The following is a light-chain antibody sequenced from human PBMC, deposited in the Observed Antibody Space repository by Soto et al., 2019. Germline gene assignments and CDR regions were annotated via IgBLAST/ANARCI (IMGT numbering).Light chain of an antibody. J-gene: IGLJ1*01. CDR3: CSYAGNAYV. CDR2: AVS. V-gene: IGLV2-11*01. Sequence: SVLTQPRSVSGSPGQSVTISCTGTSSDVGGYNFVTWYQQHPDKAPKLLIYAVSKRPSGVPDHFSGSKSGNTASLTISGLQAEDEADYYCCSYAGNAYVFGTGTKVTVL. CDR1: SSDVGGYNF.